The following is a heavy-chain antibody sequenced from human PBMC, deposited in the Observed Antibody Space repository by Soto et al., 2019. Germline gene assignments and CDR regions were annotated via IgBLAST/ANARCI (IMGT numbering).Heavy chain of an antibody. CDR1: GGSISSSSYY. CDR2: IYYSGST. V-gene: IGHV4-39*01. J-gene: IGHJ4*02. Sequence: PSETLSLTCTVSGGSISSSSYYWGWIRQPPGKGLEWIGSIYYSGSTYYNPSLKSRVTISVDTSKNQFSLKLSSVTAADTAVYYCARPNSRKPYSNYGAGEYYFDYWGQGTLVTVSS. D-gene: IGHD4-4*01. CDR3: ARPNSRKPYSNYGAGEYYFDY.